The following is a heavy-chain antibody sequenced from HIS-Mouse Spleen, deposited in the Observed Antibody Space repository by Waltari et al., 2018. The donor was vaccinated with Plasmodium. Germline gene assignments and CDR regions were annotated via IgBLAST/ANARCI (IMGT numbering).Heavy chain of an antibody. J-gene: IGHJ4*02. V-gene: IGHV3-21*01. CDR2: ISSSSSYI. D-gene: IGHD6-25*01. Sequence: EVQLVESGGGLVKPGGSLRLSCAASGFTFSSYSMNWVRQAPGKGLEGVSSISSSSSYIYYADSVKGRFTISRDNAKNSLYLQMNSLRAEDTAVYYCARESSSGWYFDYWGQGTLVTVSS. CDR3: ARESSSGWYFDY. CDR1: GFTFSSYS.